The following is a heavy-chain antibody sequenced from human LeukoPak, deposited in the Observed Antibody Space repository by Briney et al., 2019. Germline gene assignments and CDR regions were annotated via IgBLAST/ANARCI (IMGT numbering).Heavy chain of an antibody. D-gene: IGHD3-22*01. CDR1: GYTLSSYG. CDR2: ISIYNGNT. J-gene: IGHJ4*02. V-gene: IGHV1-18*04. CDR3: ATRDYYDSSGYYLFDY. Sequence: ASVKVSCKASGYTLSSYGVNWVRQAPGQGLEWMGWISIYNGNTEYAQILQGRVTMTTDTSTSTVYMELSSLRSEDTAVYYCATRDYYDSSGYYLFDYWGQGTLVTVSS.